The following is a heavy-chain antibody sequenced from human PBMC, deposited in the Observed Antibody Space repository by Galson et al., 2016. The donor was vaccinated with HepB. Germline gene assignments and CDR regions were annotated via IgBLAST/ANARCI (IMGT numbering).Heavy chain of an antibody. Sequence: SPRPSCAATGFTVSNNYLSWVRQAPGKGLQLVSLIYSSGNTWYADSVKGRFTISRDNPNNTLYLQMNSLRAEDTAVYYCARDNGVWGQGTLVTVSS. J-gene: IGHJ4*02. CDR2: IYSSGNT. V-gene: IGHV3-53*01. D-gene: IGHD2-8*01. CDR3: ARDNGV. CDR1: GFTVSNNY.